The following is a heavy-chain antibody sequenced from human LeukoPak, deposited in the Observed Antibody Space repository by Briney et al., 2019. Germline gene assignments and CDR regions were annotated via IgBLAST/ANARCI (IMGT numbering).Heavy chain of an antibody. V-gene: IGHV1-46*01. CDR1: GYTFTSYY. J-gene: IGHJ4*02. Sequence: GASVKVSCKASGYTFTSYYMHWVRQAPGQGLEWMGIINPSGGSTSYAQKFQGRVTTTRDTSTSTVYMELSSLRSEDTAVYYCASSRSVAGTKFDYWGQGTLVTVSS. CDR3: ASSRSVAGTKFDY. D-gene: IGHD6-19*01. CDR2: INPSGGST.